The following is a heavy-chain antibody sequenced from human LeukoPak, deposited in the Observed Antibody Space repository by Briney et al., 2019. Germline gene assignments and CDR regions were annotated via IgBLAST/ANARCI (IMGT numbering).Heavy chain of an antibody. V-gene: IGHV3-33*01. CDR2: IWYDGSNK. J-gene: IGHJ6*02. CDR3: ARERTYCSSTSCSTHYYYGMDV. D-gene: IGHD2-2*01. CDR1: GFTLSSYG. Sequence: PGGSLRLSCAASGFTLSSYGMHWVRQAPGKGLEWVAVIWYDGSNKYYADSVKGRFTISRDNSKNTLYLQMNSLRAEDTAVYYCARERTYCSSTSCSTHYYYGMDVWGQGTTVTVSS.